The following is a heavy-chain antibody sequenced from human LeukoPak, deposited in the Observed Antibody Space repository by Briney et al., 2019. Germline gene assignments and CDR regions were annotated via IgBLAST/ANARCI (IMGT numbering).Heavy chain of an antibody. J-gene: IGHJ4*02. D-gene: IGHD3-16*01. CDR2: MYTGGTT. Sequence: GGSLRLSCAASGFTVSGTHMSWVRQAPGKGLEWVSAMYTGGTTYYADSVKGRFTISRDNSRNTLSLHMSSLRADDTAVYYCAKDEATSGGGLASWGQGTLVTVSS. CDR3: AKDEATSGGGLAS. CDR1: GFTVSGTH. V-gene: IGHV3-53*01.